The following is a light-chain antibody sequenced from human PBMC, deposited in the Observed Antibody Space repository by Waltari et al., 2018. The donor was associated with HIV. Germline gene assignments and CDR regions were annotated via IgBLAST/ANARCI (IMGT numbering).Light chain of an antibody. CDR1: SSNIAANT. Sequence: QSVLTQSPSASGTPGQRVTISCSGSSSNIAANTVSWYQQFSGTAPKLLIHSNNQRPPGVTDRFSVTKSGTAASLAISGLQSEDEADYYCAAWDDGVNGWVFGGGTKLTVL. CDR2: SNN. J-gene: IGLJ3*02. V-gene: IGLV1-44*01. CDR3: AAWDDGVNGWV.